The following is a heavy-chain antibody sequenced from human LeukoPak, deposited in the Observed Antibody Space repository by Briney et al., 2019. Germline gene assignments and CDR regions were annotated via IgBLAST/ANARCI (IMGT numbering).Heavy chain of an antibody. CDR2: MNPNSGNT. CDR3: ARAQGVTYYDFWSGYYGDAFDI. D-gene: IGHD3-3*01. CDR1: GYTFTSYD. V-gene: IGHV1-8*03. Sequence: ASVKVSCKASGYTFTSYDINWVRQATGQGLEWMGWMNPNSGNTGYAQKFQGRVTITRNTSISTAYMELSSLRSEDTAVYYCARAQGVTYYDFWSGYYGDAFDIWGQGTMVTVSS. J-gene: IGHJ3*02.